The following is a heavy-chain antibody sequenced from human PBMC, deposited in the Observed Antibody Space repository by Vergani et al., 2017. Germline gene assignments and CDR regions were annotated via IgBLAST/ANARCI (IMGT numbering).Heavy chain of an antibody. J-gene: IGHJ4*02. V-gene: IGHV3-33*01. CDR3: ARLSYDTTPYLQGSYDC. CDR2: IWYDGSNK. D-gene: IGHD1-26*01. Sequence: QVQLVESGGGVVQPGRSLRLSCAASGFRFSSYGMNWVRQAPGKGLEGVAVIWYDGSNKYYADSVKGRFTISRDNSQNTVNLQMNSLRVDDTAVYYCARLSYDTTPYLQGSYDCWGQGTLVSVSS. CDR1: GFRFSSYG.